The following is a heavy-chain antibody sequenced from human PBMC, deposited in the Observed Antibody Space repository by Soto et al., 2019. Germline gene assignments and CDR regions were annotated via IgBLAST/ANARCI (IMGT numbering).Heavy chain of an antibody. J-gene: IGHJ4*02. V-gene: IGHV5-51*01. D-gene: IGHD3-22*01. CDR3: ARHAFSYYYDSSVYNLDY. CDR1: GYSFTSYW. Sequence: PGESLKISCKGSGYSFTSYWIGWLRQIPWKGLEWMGIIYPGDSDTRYSPSFQGQVTISADKSISTASLQWSSLKASDTAMYYCARHAFSYYYDSSVYNLDYWLQGTLVTVS. CDR2: IYPGDSDT.